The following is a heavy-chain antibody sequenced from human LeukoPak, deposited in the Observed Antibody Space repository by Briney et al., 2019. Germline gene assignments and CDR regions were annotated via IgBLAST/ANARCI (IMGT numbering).Heavy chain of an antibody. CDR3: AKDRVHYYDSSGYLFY. CDR1: GFTVSSNY. J-gene: IGHJ4*02. D-gene: IGHD3-22*01. Sequence: GGSLRLSCAASGFTVSSNYMSWVRQAPGKGLEWVSVIYSGGSTYYADSVKGRFTISRDNSKNTLYLQMNSLRAEDTAVYYCAKDRVHYYDSSGYLFYWGQGTLVTVSS. V-gene: IGHV3-53*05. CDR2: IYSGGST.